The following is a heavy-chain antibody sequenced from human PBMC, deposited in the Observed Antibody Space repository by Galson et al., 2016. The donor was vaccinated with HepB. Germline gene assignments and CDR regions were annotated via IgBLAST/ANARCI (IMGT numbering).Heavy chain of an antibody. J-gene: IGHJ5*01. V-gene: IGHV3-23*03. CDR1: GFTLDKFA. CDR3: GKRGPAIGNNWIDF. Sequence: SLRLSCAASGFTLDKFAMHWVRQAPGKGLEWVSVIDPAGTFIQYGDSMKGRFTISRDISKSTVYLQIDGLGGEDTAVYFCGKRGPAIGNNWIDFWGQGTLVTVSS. CDR2: IDPAGTFI. D-gene: IGHD1-26*01.